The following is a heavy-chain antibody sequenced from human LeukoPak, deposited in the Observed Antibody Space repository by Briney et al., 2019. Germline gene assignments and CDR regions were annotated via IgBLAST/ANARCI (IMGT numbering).Heavy chain of an antibody. D-gene: IGHD3-3*01. J-gene: IGHJ4*02. CDR1: GFTFSGSA. V-gene: IGHV3-73*01. Sequence: AGGPLKLYCAASGFTFSGSAMHWVRQASGKGLEWVGRIRSKANSYATAYAASVKGRFTISRDDSKNTAYLQMNSLKTEDTAVYYCTRRENDFWSGYDNPFFDYWGQGTLVTVSS. CDR3: TRRENDFWSGYDNPFFDY. CDR2: IRSKANSYAT.